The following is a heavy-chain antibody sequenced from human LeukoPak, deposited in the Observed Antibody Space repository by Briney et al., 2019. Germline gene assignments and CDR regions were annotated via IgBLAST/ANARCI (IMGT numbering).Heavy chain of an antibody. D-gene: IGHD3-22*01. V-gene: IGHV4-39*01. CDR1: GGSISSSSYY. CDR2: IYYSGST. CDR3: ARGITMIVVAPFDY. Sequence: PSETLSLTCTVSGGSISSSSYYWGWIRQPPGKGLERIGSIYYSGSTYYNPSLKSRVTISVDTSKNQFSLKLSSVTAADTAVYYCARGITMIVVAPFDYWGQGTLVTVSS. J-gene: IGHJ4*02.